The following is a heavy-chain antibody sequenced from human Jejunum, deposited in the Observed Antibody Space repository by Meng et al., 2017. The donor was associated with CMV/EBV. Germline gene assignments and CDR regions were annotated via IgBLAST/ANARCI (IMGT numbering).Heavy chain of an antibody. CDR1: GFTVSSNY. V-gene: IGHV3-53*01. CDR2: IYSGGST. CDR3: ARDPYSNSLYYDMDV. Sequence: SGFTVSSNYMIWVRQAPGKGLEWVSIIYSGGSTYYADSVKGRFTHSRDISKNTLFLQMNSLRAEDTAVYYCARDPYSNSLYYDMDVWGQGTAVTVSS. J-gene: IGHJ6*02. D-gene: IGHD4-11*01.